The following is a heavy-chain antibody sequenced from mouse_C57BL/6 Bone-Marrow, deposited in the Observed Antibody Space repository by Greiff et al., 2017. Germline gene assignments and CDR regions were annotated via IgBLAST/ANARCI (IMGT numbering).Heavy chain of an antibody. V-gene: IGHV14-4*01. D-gene: IGHD2-3*01. CDR1: GFNIKDDY. CDR2: IDPEIGDT. CDR3: SSFDGNYFDF. J-gene: IGHJ2*01. Sequence: VQLQQSGAELVRPGASVKLSCTASGFNIKDDYIHWVKQRPEQGLEWIGWIDPEIGDTEYASKFQGKATITSDTSSNTAYLQLSSLTSEDTAVYYCSSFDGNYFDFWGQVTPLTGAS.